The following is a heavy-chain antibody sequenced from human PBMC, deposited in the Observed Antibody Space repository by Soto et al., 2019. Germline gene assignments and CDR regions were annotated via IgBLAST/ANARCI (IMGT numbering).Heavy chain of an antibody. CDR1: AFSVSDYY. V-gene: IGHV3-11*03. CDR3: ATGRQVRMADI. Sequence: QVQLLESGGDLVKPGGSLRLSCTASAFSVSDYYMAWIRQAPGKGLEWISYISGDSSDTKHADSVKGRFTISRDNAKSSLYLQMSSLRAEDTAMYFCATGRQVRMADIWGQGTMVTVSS. J-gene: IGHJ3*02. CDR2: ISGDSSDT. D-gene: IGHD2-15*01.